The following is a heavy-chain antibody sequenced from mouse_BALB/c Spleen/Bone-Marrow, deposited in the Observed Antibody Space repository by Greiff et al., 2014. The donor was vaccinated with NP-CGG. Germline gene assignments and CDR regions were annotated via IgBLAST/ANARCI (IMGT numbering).Heavy chain of an antibody. V-gene: IGHV14-3*02. CDR1: GFNIKDTY. D-gene: IGHD2-12*01. CDR3: ATIITDWYFDV. Sequence: VQLQQSGAELVKPGASVKLSCTASGFNIKDTYMHWVKRRPEQGLEWIGRIDPANGNTKYDPKFQGKATITADTSSNTAYLQLSSLTSEDTAVYYCATIITDWYFDVWGAGTTVTVSS. CDR2: IDPANGNT. J-gene: IGHJ1*01.